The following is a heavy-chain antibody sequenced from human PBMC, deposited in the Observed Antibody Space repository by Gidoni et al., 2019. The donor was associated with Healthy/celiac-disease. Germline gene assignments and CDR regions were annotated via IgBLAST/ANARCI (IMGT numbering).Heavy chain of an antibody. J-gene: IGHJ4*02. CDR1: GFTFSSFS. V-gene: IGHV3-64D*06. D-gene: IGHD3-22*01. Sequence: EVQLVESGGGLVQPGGCLRLFCSASGFTFSSFSMPWVRQAPGKGLEYGSAISSNGGSTYYADSVKGRFTISRDNSKNTLYLQMSSLRAEDTAVYYCVSPPVARLNYYDSSGDYWGQGTLVTVSS. CDR3: VSPPVARLNYYDSSGDY. CDR2: ISSNGGST.